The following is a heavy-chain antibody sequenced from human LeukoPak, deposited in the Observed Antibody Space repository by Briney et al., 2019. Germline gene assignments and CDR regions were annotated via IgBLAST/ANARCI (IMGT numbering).Heavy chain of an antibody. Sequence: SGGSLRLSCAASGFTFRVYGMNWVRQAPGKGLEWVSYISSSGSTIYYADSVKGRFTISRDNAKNSLYLQMNSLRAEDTAVYYCAELGITLIGGVWGKGTTVTISS. D-gene: IGHD3-10*02. CDR1: GFTFRVYG. CDR3: AELGITLIGGV. CDR2: ISSSGSTI. V-gene: IGHV3-48*04. J-gene: IGHJ6*04.